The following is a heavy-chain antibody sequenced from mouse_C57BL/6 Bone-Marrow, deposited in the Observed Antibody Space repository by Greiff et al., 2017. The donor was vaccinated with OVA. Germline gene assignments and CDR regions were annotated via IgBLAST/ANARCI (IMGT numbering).Heavy chain of an antibody. J-gene: IGHJ4*01. CDR3: ARLDAMDY. Sequence: EVLLVESGGGLVQPGGSLKLSCAASGFTFSDFYMYWIRQTPEKRLEWVAYISNGGGSTYYPDTVKGRFTISRDTAKNTHYLQMSLLKSEDTAMYYCARLDAMDYWGQGTSVTVSS. V-gene: IGHV5-12*01. CDR1: GFTFSDFY. CDR2: ISNGGGST.